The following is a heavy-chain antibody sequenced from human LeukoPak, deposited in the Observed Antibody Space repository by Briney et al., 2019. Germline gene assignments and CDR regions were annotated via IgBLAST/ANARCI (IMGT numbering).Heavy chain of an antibody. V-gene: IGHV4-38-2*02. CDR1: GYSISSGYY. D-gene: IGHD6-13*01. Sequence: SETLSLTCTVSGYSISSGYYWGWIRQPPGTGLEWIGSIYHSGSTYYNPSLKSRVTISVDTSKNQFSLKLSSVTAADTAVYYCARAVSAAGPSNWFDPWGQGTLVTVSS. CDR3: ARAVSAAGPSNWFDP. CDR2: IYHSGST. J-gene: IGHJ5*02.